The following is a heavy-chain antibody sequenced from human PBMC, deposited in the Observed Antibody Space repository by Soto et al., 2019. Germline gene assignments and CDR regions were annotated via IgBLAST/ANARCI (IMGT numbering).Heavy chain of an antibody. D-gene: IGHD6-19*01. V-gene: IGHV4-61*01. CDR1: GGSVSSGNYY. Sequence: SETLSLTCTVSGGSVSSGNYYWSWIRQPPGKGLEWIGYIYYSGSTNYNPSLKSRVTVSVDTSKNQFSLKLSSVTAADTAVYYCARRAYSSGWDNWFDPWGQGTLVTVSS. J-gene: IGHJ5*02. CDR3: ARRAYSSGWDNWFDP. CDR2: IYYSGST.